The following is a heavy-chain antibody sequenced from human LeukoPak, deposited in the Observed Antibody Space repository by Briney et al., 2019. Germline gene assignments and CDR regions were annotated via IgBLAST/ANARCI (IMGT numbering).Heavy chain of an antibody. D-gene: IGHD3-16*02. Sequence: PGGSLRLSCAASGFTFDDYGMSWVRQAPGKGLEWVSGINWNGGSTGYADSVKGRFTISRDNSKNTLYLQMNSLRAEDTAVYYCAKDWGIKMITFGGVIVPYFDYWGQGTLVTVSS. CDR3: AKDWGIKMITFGGVIVPYFDY. J-gene: IGHJ4*02. V-gene: IGHV3-20*04. CDR2: INWNGGST. CDR1: GFTFDDYG.